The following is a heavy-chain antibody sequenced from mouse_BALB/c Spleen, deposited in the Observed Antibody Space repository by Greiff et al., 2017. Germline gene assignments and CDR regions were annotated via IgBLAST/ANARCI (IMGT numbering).Heavy chain of an antibody. J-gene: IGHJ4*01. V-gene: IGHV5-17*02. CDR1: GFTFSSFG. D-gene: IGHD2-3*01. CDR3: ARGLLRGAMDY. Sequence: EVNLVESGGGLVQPGGSRKLSCAASGFTFSSFGMHWVRQAPEKGLEWVAYISSGSSTIYYADTVKGRFTISRDNPKNTLFLQMTSLRSEDTAMYYCARGLLRGAMDYWGQGTSVTVSS. CDR2: ISSGSSTI.